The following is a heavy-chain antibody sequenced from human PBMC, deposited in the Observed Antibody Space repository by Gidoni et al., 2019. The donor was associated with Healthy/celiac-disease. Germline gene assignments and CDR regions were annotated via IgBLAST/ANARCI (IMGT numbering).Heavy chain of an antibody. CDR1: GFTVSSNY. J-gene: IGHJ4*02. V-gene: IGHV3-66*01. CDR3: ARDGYSYGGYYFDY. CDR2: IYSGGRR. Sequence: EVQLVESGGGLVQPGGSLRLSCAASGFTVSSNYMSWVRQAPGKGLEWCLVIYSGGRRYYADSVKGRLTISRDNAKNTLYLQMNSLRAEDTAVYYCARDGYSYGGYYFDYWGQGTLVTVSS. D-gene: IGHD5-18*01.